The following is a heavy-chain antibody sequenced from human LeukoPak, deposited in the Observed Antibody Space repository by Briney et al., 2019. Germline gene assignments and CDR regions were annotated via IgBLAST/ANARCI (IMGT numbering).Heavy chain of an antibody. Sequence: SETLSLTCTVSGVSISSGSYYWSWIRQPAGKGLEWIGRIYTSGSTNYNPSLKSRVTISVDTSKNQFSLKLSSVTAADTAVYYCARDRSVPAAMGWFDPWGQGTLVTVSS. CDR1: GVSISSGSYY. CDR2: IYTSGST. J-gene: IGHJ5*02. V-gene: IGHV4-61*02. D-gene: IGHD2-2*01. CDR3: ARDRSVPAAMGWFDP.